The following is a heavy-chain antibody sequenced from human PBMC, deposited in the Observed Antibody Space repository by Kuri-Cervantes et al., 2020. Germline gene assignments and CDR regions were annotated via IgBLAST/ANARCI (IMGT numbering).Heavy chain of an antibody. CDR3: AKDLSSIAARRGMYYGMDV. D-gene: IGHD6-6*01. J-gene: IGHJ6*02. V-gene: IGHV3-43*02. Sequence: GESLKISCAASGFTFDDYAMHWVRQAPGKGLEWVSLISWNGGSTYYADSVKGRFTISRDNSKNSLYLQMNSLISEDTALYYCAKDLSSIAARRGMYYGMDVWGQGTTVTVSS. CDR2: ISWNGGST. CDR1: GFTFDDYA.